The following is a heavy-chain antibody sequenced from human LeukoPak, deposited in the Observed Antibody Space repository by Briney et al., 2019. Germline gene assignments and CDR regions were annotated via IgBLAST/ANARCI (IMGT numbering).Heavy chain of an antibody. D-gene: IGHD6-13*01. Sequence: GGSLRLSCAASGFTFSNAWMSWVRQAPGKGLEWVGRIKSKTDGGTTDYAAPVKGRFTISRDDSKNTLYLQMNSLRAEDTAVYYCARSSIAAGGVLDYWGQGTLVTVSS. CDR3: ARSSIAAGGVLDY. CDR1: GFTFSNAW. CDR2: IKSKTDGGTT. V-gene: IGHV3-15*01. J-gene: IGHJ4*02.